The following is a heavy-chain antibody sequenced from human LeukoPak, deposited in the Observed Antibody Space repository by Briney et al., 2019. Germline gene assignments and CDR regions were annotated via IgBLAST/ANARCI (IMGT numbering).Heavy chain of an antibody. Sequence: ASVTVSCKASGYTFTGYYMHWVRQAPGQGLEWMGWINPNSGGTNYAQKFQGRVTMTRDTSISTAYMELSRLRSDDTAVYYCARDPNGSGILDYWGQGTLVTVSS. J-gene: IGHJ4*02. CDR3: ARDPNGSGILDY. V-gene: IGHV1-2*02. D-gene: IGHD3-10*01. CDR2: INPNSGGT. CDR1: GYTFTGYY.